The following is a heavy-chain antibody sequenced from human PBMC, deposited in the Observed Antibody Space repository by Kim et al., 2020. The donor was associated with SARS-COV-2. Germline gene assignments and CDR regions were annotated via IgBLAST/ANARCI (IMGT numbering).Heavy chain of an antibody. CDR2: ISSSSSYI. CDR3: ASVRIAARPADAFDI. D-gene: IGHD6-6*01. V-gene: IGHV3-21*01. CDR1: GFTFSSYS. Sequence: GGSLRLSCAASGFTFSSYSMNWVRQAPGKGLEWVSSISSSSSYIYYADSVKGRFTISRDNAKNSLYLQMNSLRAEDTAVYYCASVRIAARPADAFDIWGQGTMVTVSS. J-gene: IGHJ3*02.